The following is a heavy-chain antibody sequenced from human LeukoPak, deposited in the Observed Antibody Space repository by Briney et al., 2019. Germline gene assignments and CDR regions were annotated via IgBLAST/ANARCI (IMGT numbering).Heavy chain of an antibody. D-gene: IGHD1-26*01. CDR3: ARDFVGAKYYGMDV. CDR2: IHYSGST. CDR1: GGSISSYY. V-gene: IGHV4-59*01. J-gene: IGHJ6*02. Sequence: SETLSLTCTVSGGSISSYYWSWIRQPPGKGLEWMGYIHYSGSTNYNPSLKSRVTISVDMSKNQFSLKLTSVTAADTAVYYCARDFVGAKYYGMDVWGQGTMVTVSS.